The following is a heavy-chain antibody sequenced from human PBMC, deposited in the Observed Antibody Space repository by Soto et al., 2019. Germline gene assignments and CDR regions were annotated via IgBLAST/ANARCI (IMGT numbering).Heavy chain of an antibody. D-gene: IGHD1-26*01. J-gene: IGHJ3*01. Sequence: EAHLLESGGGLVQPGGSLRLSCAASGFIFNNYALSWVRQVPGKGREWVSSIGGGIGDEKHDAEYVKGRFTTSRDSSKSTLFLEMNSLRDEDTALYHCVKDRMSYNSVWDPFDVWGPGTMVTVSS. CDR2: IGGGIGDEK. V-gene: IGHV3-23*01. CDR3: VKDRMSYNSVWDPFDV. CDR1: GFIFNNYA.